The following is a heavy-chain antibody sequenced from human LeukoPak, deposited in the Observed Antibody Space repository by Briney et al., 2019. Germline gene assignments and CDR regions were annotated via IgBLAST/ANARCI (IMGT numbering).Heavy chain of an antibody. J-gene: IGHJ4*02. CDR1: GGTFSSYA. D-gene: IGHD1-14*01. CDR3: ARVNEPSRSWHLDY. Sequence: PGASVKVSCKASGGTFSSYAISWVRQAPGQGLEWMGRIIPILGIANYAQKFQGRVTITTDESTSTAYMELSSLRSEDTAVYYCARVNEPSRSWHLDYWGQGTLVTVSS. V-gene: IGHV1-69*04. CDR2: IIPILGIA.